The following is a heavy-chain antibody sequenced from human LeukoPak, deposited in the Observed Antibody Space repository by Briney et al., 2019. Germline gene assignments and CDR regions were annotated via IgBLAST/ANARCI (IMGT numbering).Heavy chain of an antibody. CDR1: GGSISSSSYY. V-gene: IGHV4-39*07. J-gene: IGHJ3*02. CDR3: ARGGFSYDSSGYAGAFDI. CDR2: IYYSGST. Sequence: PSETLSLTCTVSGGSISSSSYYWGWIRQPPGKGLEWIGSIYYSGSTYYNPSLKSRVTISVDTSKNQFSLKLSSVTAADTAVYYCARGGFSYDSSGYAGAFDIWGQGTMVTVSS. D-gene: IGHD3-22*01.